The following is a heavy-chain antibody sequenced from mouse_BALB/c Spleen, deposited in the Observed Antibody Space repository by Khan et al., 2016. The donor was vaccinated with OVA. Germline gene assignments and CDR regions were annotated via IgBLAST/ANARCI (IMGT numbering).Heavy chain of an antibody. V-gene: IGHV5-12-1*01. Sequence: EVELVESGGGLVRPGGSLKLSCAASAFDFSYYDMSWVRQTPERMLEWVAYISSGGGGTSYPDTVKGRFTISRDNAKNTLYLQMSSLKSEDTAIYYCARGYYYFDYWGQGTTLTVSS. CDR2: ISSGGGGT. D-gene: IGHD2-3*01. CDR3: ARGYYYFDY. J-gene: IGHJ2*01. CDR1: AFDFSYYD.